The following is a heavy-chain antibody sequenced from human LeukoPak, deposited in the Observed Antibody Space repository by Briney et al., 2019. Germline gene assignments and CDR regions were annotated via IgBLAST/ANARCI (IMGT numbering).Heavy chain of an antibody. CDR3: AREGISYYDILTGYHYGMDV. V-gene: IGHV4-59*13. Sequence: SETLSLTCTVSGGSISSYYWSWIRQPPGKGLEWIGYVYYSGSTNYNPSLKSRVTISVDTSKNQFSLKLSSVTAADTAVYYCAREGISYYDILTGYHYGMDVWGQGTTVTVSS. J-gene: IGHJ6*02. CDR1: GGSISSYY. D-gene: IGHD3-9*01. CDR2: VYYSGST.